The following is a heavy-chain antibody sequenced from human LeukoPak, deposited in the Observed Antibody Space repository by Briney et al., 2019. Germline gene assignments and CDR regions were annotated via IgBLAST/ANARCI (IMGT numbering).Heavy chain of an antibody. V-gene: IGHV1-69*05. CDR1: GGTFSSYA. CDR3: ARSTRYGKYYYYMDV. Sequence: SVKVSCKASGGTFSSYAISWVRQAPGQGLEWMGGIIPIFGTANYAQKFQGRVTITTDESTSTAYMELSGLRSEDTAVYYCARSTRYGKYYYYMDVWGKGTTVTVSS. CDR2: IIPIFGTA. J-gene: IGHJ6*03. D-gene: IGHD1-1*01.